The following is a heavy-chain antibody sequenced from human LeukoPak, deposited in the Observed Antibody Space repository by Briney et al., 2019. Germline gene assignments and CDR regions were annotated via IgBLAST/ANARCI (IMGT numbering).Heavy chain of an antibody. D-gene: IGHD2-2*01. J-gene: IGHJ6*03. Sequence: PSETLSLTCTVSGGSISSGGYYWSWIRQPPGKGLEWIGYIYHSGSTNYNPSLKSRVTISVDTSKNQFSLKLSSVTVADTAVYYCAREGYCSSTSCYRGGYYYYYMDVWGKGTTVTVSS. CDR2: IYHSGST. CDR3: AREGYCSSTSCYRGGYYYYYMDV. CDR1: GGSISSGGYY. V-gene: IGHV4-61*08.